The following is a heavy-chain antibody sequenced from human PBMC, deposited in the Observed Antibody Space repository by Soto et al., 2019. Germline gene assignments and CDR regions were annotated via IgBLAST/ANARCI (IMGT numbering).Heavy chain of an antibody. J-gene: IGHJ4*02. Sequence: QVLLQESGPGLVKPSETLSLTCTVSGGSISSLYWAWIRQPAGKGLEWIGRIFPSGDSNYNPSLTNRVSMSLDTPKNQFSLTVTSVTAADTAVYYCARASRCKSEYECFAWLDFWGQGILVTVSS. V-gene: IGHV4-4*07. CDR2: IFPSGDS. CDR1: GGSISSLY. D-gene: IGHD6-6*01. CDR3: ARASRCKSEYECFAWLDF.